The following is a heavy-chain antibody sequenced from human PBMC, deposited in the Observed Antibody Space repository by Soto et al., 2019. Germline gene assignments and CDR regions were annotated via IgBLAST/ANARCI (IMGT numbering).Heavy chain of an antibody. D-gene: IGHD1-26*01. Sequence: QVQLVESGGGVVQPGRSLRLSCAASGFTFSSYGMHWVRQAPGKGLEWVAVISYDGSNKYYADSVKGRFTISRDNSKNTLYLQMNSLRAEDTAVYYCAKDFSPDSGYFDYWGQGTLVTVSS. CDR2: ISYDGSNK. V-gene: IGHV3-30*18. CDR1: GFTFSSYG. CDR3: AKDFSPDSGYFDY. J-gene: IGHJ4*02.